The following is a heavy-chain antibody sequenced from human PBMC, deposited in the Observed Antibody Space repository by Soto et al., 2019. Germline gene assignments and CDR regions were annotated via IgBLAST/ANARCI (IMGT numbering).Heavy chain of an antibody. CDR2: INHSGST. Sequence: SETLSLTCAVYGGSFSGYYWSWIRQPPGKGLEWIGEINHSGSTNYNPSLKSRVTISVDTSKNQFSLKLSSVTAADTAVYYCAGWRFVVPAAISWFDPWGQGTLVTVSS. V-gene: IGHV4-34*01. J-gene: IGHJ5*02. D-gene: IGHD2-2*01. CDR1: GGSFSGYY. CDR3: AGWRFVVPAAISWFDP.